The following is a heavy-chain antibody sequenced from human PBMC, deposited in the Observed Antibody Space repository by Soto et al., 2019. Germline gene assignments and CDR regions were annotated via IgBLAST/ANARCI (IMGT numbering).Heavy chain of an antibody. CDR2: IYSGGST. D-gene: IGHD3-9*01. J-gene: IGHJ3*02. Sequence: GGSRRRSCAASGFTVSSNYMRWVRQAPGKGLEWVSVIYSGGSTYYADSVKGRFTISRDNSKNTRYLHMNSKRAEDTAVDYCGRAYYDILTGYSPGIGAFDIWGQGTMVTVSS. CDR3: GRAYYDILTGYSPGIGAFDI. V-gene: IGHV3-53*01. CDR1: GFTVSSNY.